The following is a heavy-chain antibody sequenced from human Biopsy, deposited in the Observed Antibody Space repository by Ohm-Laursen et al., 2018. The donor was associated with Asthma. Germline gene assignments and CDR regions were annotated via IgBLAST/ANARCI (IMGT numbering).Heavy chain of an antibody. Sequence: ASVKVSCKASGYTFINYAIHWVRQAPGQRLEWMGWINAGNGNTKYSQKFQGRVTITRDTSTSTAYMELRSLRSDDTPVYFCARAVDYSHYYGIDVWGQGTTVTVS. CDR3: ARAVDYSHYYGIDV. J-gene: IGHJ6*02. CDR1: GYTFINYA. D-gene: IGHD3-10*01. V-gene: IGHV1-3*01. CDR2: INAGNGNT.